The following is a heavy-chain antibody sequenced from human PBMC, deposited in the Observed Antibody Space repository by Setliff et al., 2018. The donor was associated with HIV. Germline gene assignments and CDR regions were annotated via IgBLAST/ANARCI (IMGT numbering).Heavy chain of an antibody. CDR2: IYYSGST. D-gene: IGHD3-3*01. J-gene: IGHJ3*02. Sequence: SETLSLTCTVSGGSISSHYWNWIRQPPGKGLEWIGSIYYSGSTYYNPSLKSRVTISVDTSKNQFSLKLSSVTAADTAVYYCARDRDYNFWSGYYRGAFDIWGQGTMVTVSS. CDR1: GGSISSHY. CDR3: ARDRDYNFWSGYYRGAFDI. V-gene: IGHV4-59*11.